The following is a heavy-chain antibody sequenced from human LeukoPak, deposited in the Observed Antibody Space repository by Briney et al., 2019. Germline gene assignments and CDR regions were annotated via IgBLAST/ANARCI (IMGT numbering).Heavy chain of an antibody. CDR1: GGSFSGYY. V-gene: IGHV4-34*01. D-gene: IGHD6-19*01. CDR3: ARQSSGPTDAFDI. Sequence: PSETLSLTCAVYGGSFSGYYWSWIRQPPGKGLEWIGEINHSGSTNYNPSLKSRVTISVDSSKNQFSLKLSSVTAAETAVYYCARQSSGPTDAFDIWGQGTMVTVSS. J-gene: IGHJ3*02. CDR2: INHSGST.